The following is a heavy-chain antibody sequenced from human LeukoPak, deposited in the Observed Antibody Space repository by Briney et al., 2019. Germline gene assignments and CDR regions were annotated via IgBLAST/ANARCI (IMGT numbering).Heavy chain of an antibody. J-gene: IGHJ4*02. D-gene: IGHD6-19*01. V-gene: IGHV4-39*01. CDR1: GGSISSSSYY. CDR3: ARGIAVADDFDY. Sequence: SETLSLTCTVSGGSISSSSYYWGWIRQPPGKGLAWIGSIYYSGSTYYNPSLKSRVTISVDTSKNQFSLKLSSVTAADTAVYYCARGIAVADDFDYWGQGTLVTVSS. CDR2: IYYSGST.